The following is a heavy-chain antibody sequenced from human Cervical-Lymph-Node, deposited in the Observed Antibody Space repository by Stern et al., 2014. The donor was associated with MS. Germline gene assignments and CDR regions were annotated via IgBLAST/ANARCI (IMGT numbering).Heavy chain of an antibody. D-gene: IGHD2-15*01. CDR2: IFSTGET. CDR1: GFSLSNAAMG. V-gene: IGHV2-26*01. J-gene: IGHJ4*02. CDR3: ARMREYCSGGICFAGYYDS. Sequence: QVTLRESGPVLVKPTETLTLTCSVSGFSLSNAAMGVSWIRQPPGKALECLAHIFSTGETAYSTSLKSRITISKDTSRSQVVLTTTNMDPVDTATYYCARMREYCSGGICFAGYYDSWGQGTLVTVSS.